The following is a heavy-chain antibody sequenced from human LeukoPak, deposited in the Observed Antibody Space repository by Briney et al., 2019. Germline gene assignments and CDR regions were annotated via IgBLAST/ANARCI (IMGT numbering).Heavy chain of an antibody. CDR1: GFTFDDYG. Sequence: GGTLRLSCAASGFTFDDYGMSWVRQAPGKGLEWVSGINWNGGSTGYADSVKGRFTISRDNAKNSLYLQMNSLRAEDTAMYYCARGRQMSINWYFDLWGRGTQVTVAS. V-gene: IGHV3-20*04. CDR3: ARGRQMSINWYFDL. D-gene: IGHD3-10*01. CDR2: INWNGGST. J-gene: IGHJ2*01.